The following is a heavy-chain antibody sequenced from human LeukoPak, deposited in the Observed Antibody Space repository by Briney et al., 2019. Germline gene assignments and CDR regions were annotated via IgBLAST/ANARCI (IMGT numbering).Heavy chain of an antibody. V-gene: IGHV3-74*01. J-gene: IGHJ4*02. Sequence: GGSLRLSCAASGFTFSKYWMLWVRQAPGKGLESVSRINTDGTVTTYADSVKGRFSVSRDNADNTMFLQMNSVRDEDTAVYYCATKQWLAPPPDSWGQGTPVTVSS. D-gene: IGHD6-19*01. CDR3: ATKQWLAPPPDS. CDR2: INTDGTVT. CDR1: GFTFSKYW.